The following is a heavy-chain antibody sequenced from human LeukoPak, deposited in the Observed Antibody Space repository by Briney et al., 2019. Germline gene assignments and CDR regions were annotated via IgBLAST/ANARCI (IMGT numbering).Heavy chain of an antibody. CDR2: IIPIFGTA. CDR3: ARVYCSSTSCPPLYYYYYYMDV. Sequence: XCKASGGTFSSYAISWVRQAPGQGLEWMGGIIPIFGTANYAQKFQGRVTITADESTSTAYMELSSLRSEDTAVYYCARVYCSSTSCPPLYYYYYYMDVWGKGTTVTVSS. V-gene: IGHV1-69*01. J-gene: IGHJ6*03. D-gene: IGHD2-2*01. CDR1: GGTFSSYA.